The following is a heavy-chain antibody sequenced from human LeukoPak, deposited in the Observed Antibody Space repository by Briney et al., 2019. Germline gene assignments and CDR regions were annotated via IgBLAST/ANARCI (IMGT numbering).Heavy chain of an antibody. D-gene: IGHD3-22*01. Sequence: GESLKISCKGSGYSFTSYWIGWVRQMPGKGLEWMGVIYPGDSDTRYSPSFQGQVTISADKSISTAYLQWSSLKASDTAMYYCACPGQHYYDSSGPLSLRHWGQGTLVTVSS. CDR2: IYPGDSDT. CDR3: ACPGQHYYDSSGPLSLRH. J-gene: IGHJ1*01. V-gene: IGHV5-51*01. CDR1: GYSFTSYW.